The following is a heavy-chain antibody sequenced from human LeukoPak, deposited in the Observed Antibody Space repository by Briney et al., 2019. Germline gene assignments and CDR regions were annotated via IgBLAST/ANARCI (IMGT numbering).Heavy chain of an antibody. CDR1: GVTFSSYG. V-gene: IGHV3-33*01. CDR3: AREDTGTTGITGAFDI. Sequence: PGRSLTLSCAASGVTFSSYGMHWVRQAPGKGLEWVAVISYDGSNKYYSDSVKGRFTISRDNSKNTLYLQMNSLRAEDTAVYYCAREDTGTTGITGAFDIWGQGTMVTVSS. J-gene: IGHJ3*02. D-gene: IGHD1-1*01. CDR2: ISYDGSNK.